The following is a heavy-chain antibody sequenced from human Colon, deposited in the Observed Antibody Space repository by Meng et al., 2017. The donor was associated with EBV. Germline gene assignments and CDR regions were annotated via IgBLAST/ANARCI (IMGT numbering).Heavy chain of an antibody. CDR1: GDSISNNW. J-gene: IGHJ4*02. Sequence: AQLDESRPGLLKPSGPLSLTCSVSGDSISNNWWSWVRQPPGKGLEWIGEIYHSGTTNYNPSLRSRVTISVDKSKNQFSLQLTSVTAADTAVYYCARNGDYNPGLYWGQGTLVTVSS. V-gene: IGHV4-4*02. CDR3: ARNGDYNPGLY. CDR2: IYHSGTT. D-gene: IGHD4-17*01.